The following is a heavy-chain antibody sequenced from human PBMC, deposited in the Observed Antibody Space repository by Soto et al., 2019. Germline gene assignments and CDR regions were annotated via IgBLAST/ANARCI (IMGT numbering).Heavy chain of an antibody. D-gene: IGHD5-18*01. CDR2: INHSGST. J-gene: IGHJ6*02. CDR1: GGSFSGYY. V-gene: IGHV4-34*01. Sequence: SQTLSLPCAGYGGSFSGYYWSWIRQPPGKGLEWIGEINHSGSTNYNPSLKSRVTISVDTSKNQFSLKLSSVTAADTAVYYCARVRQHYHYGMDVSGQATMVTVS. CDR3: ARVRQHYHYGMDV.